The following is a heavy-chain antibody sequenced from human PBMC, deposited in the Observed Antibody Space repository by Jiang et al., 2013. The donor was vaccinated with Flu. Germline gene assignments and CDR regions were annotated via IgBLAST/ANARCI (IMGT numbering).Heavy chain of an antibody. J-gene: IGHJ3*02. CDR1: GGSISSGGYY. Sequence: GLVKPSQTLSLTCTVSGGSISSGGYYWSWIRQHPGKGLEWIGYIYYSGSTYYNPSLKSRVTISVDTSKNQFSLKLSSVTAADTAVYYCARGTGGYYYDDAFDIWGQGTMVTVSS. D-gene: IGHD3-22*01. V-gene: IGHV4-31*03. CDR2: IYYSGST. CDR3: ARGTGGYYYDDAFDI.